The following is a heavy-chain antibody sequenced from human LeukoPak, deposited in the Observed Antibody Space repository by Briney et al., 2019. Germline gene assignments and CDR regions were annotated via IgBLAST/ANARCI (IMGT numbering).Heavy chain of an antibody. CDR3: TRSDYSTYFNY. J-gene: IGHJ4*02. D-gene: IGHD2-15*01. Sequence: SETLSLTCTVSGGSITDYYWIWIRQPPGKGLEYIGYIYYNGATNYNPSLKSRVTISVDTSKNQFSLNLRSVTAADTAVYFCTRSDYSTYFNYWGPGTLVTVPS. CDR1: GGSITDYY. V-gene: IGHV4-59*01. CDR2: IYYNGAT.